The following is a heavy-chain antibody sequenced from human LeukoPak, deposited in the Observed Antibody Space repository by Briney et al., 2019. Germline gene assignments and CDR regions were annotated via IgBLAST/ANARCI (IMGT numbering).Heavy chain of an antibody. CDR2: ISSSGSTI. CDR1: GFTFSDYY. D-gene: IGHD2-2*02. J-gene: IGHJ4*02. V-gene: IGHV3-11*01. CDR3: AGEAGYCSSTSCYKAAIDY. Sequence: GGSLRLSCAASGFTFSDYYMSWIRQAPGKGLEWVSYISSSGSTIYYADSVKGRFTISRDNAKNSLYLQMNSLRAEDTAVYYCAGEAGYCSSTSCYKAAIDYWGQGTLVTVSS.